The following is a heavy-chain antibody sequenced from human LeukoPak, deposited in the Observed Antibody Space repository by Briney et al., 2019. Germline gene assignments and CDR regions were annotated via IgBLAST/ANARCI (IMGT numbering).Heavy chain of an antibody. D-gene: IGHD3-22*01. CDR2: ISAYNGNT. CDR3: AKLQGDSSGYYTYYFDY. CDR1: GYTFTSYG. V-gene: IGHV1-18*01. J-gene: IGHJ4*02. Sequence: ASVKVSCKASGYTFTSYGISWVRQAPGQGLEWMGWISAYNGNTNYAQKLQGRVTMTTDTSTSTAYMELRSLRSDDTAVYYCAKLQGDSSGYYTYYFDYWGQGTLVTVSS.